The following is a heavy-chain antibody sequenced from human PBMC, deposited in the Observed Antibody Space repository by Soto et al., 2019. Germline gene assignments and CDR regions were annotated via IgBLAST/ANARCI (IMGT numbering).Heavy chain of an antibody. Sequence: ASVKVCCKTSGYSFTKYGLHWVRQAPGQRLEWMGWINPGNGDTKYSQKFQGRVTITRDTSATTAYMELSSLRSEDSAVFYCARTDCSSTSCYNYYYYGMDVWGQGTTVTVSS. CDR3: ARTDCSSTSCYNYYYYGMDV. CDR2: INPGNGDT. CDR1: GYSFTKYG. J-gene: IGHJ6*02. V-gene: IGHV1-3*01. D-gene: IGHD2-2*01.